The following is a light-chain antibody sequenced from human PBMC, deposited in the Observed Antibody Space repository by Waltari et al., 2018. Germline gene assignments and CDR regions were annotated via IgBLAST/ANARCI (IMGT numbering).Light chain of an antibody. J-gene: IGKJ1*01. V-gene: IGKV1-39*01. CDR2: AAS. Sequence: DFQVTQSPSSLSASVGDRVSITCRESLSISTSLNWYQQKPGKAPNLLVYAASSLHSGVPSRFSGSGSGTDFTLTVSSLQPEDFATYYCKQTYSSPWTFGQGTKVESK. CDR3: KQTYSSPWT. CDR1: LSISTS.